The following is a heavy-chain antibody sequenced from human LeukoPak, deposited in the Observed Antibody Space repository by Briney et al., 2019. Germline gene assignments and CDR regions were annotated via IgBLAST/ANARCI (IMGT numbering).Heavy chain of an antibody. CDR3: ARVAFRQWLVQGIDY. CDR1: GGSFSGYY. Sequence: TSETLSLTCAVYGGSFSGYYWNWIRQPPGKGLEWIGEINHSGSTNYNPSLKSRVTISVDTSKNQFSLKLSSMTAADTAVYYCARVAFRQWLVQGIDYWGQGTLVTVSS. J-gene: IGHJ4*02. CDR2: INHSGST. D-gene: IGHD6-19*01. V-gene: IGHV4-34*01.